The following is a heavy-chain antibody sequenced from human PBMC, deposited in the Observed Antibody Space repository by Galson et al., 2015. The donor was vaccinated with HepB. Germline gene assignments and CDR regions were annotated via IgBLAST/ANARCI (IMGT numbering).Heavy chain of an antibody. D-gene: IGHD4-23*01. CDR1: GYTFTSYY. Sequence: SVKVSCKASGYTFTSYYMHWVRQAPGQGLKWMGIINPSGGSTSYAQKFQGRVTMTRDTSTSTVYMELSSLRSEDTAVYYCAREVELRWAFDYWGQGTLVTVSS. V-gene: IGHV1-46*01. J-gene: IGHJ4*02. CDR3: AREVELRWAFDY. CDR2: INPSGGST.